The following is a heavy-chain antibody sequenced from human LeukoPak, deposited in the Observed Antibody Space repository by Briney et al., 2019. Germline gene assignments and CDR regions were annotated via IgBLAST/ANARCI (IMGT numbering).Heavy chain of an antibody. CDR1: GGSISSSHW. CDR3: ARVGYDFWSGYYWGFDY. V-gene: IGHV4-4*02. D-gene: IGHD3-3*01. J-gene: IGHJ4*02. Sequence: SETLSLTCAVSGGSISSSHWWSWVRQPPGKGLEWIGEIFHSGSTNYNPSLKSRVTISVDTSKNQFSLKLSSVTAADTAVYYCARVGYDFWSGYYWGFDYWGQGTLVTVSS. CDR2: IFHSGST.